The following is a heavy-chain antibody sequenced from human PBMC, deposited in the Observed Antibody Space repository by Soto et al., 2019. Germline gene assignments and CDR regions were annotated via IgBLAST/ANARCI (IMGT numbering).Heavy chain of an antibody. V-gene: IGHV4-59*01. CDR3: ARYGDYAAEFDY. D-gene: IGHD4-17*01. Sequence: SETLSLTCTVSGGSISSYYWSWIRQPPGKGLEWIRYIYYSGSTNYNPSLKSRVTISVDTSKNQFSLKLSSVTAADTAVYYCARYGDYAAEFDYWGQGTLVTVSS. J-gene: IGHJ4*02. CDR2: IYYSGST. CDR1: GGSISSYY.